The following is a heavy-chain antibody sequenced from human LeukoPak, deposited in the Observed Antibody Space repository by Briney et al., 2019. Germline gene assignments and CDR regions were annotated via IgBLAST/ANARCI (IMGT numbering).Heavy chain of an antibody. CDR2: ISAYNGNT. Sequence: GASVKVSCKASGGTFSSYAISWVRQAPGQGLEWMGWISAYNGNTNYAQKLQGRVTMTTDTSTSTAYMELRSLRSDDTAVYYCARDRATVTTVPDYWGQGTLVTVSS. CDR1: GGTFSSYA. V-gene: IGHV1-18*01. CDR3: ARDRATVTTVPDY. D-gene: IGHD4-17*01. J-gene: IGHJ4*02.